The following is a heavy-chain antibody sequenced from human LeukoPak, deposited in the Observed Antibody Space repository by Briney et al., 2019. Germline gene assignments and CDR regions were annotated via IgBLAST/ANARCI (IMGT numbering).Heavy chain of an antibody. Sequence: PSETLSLTCAVYGGSFSGYYWSWIRQPPGKGLEWIEEINHSGSTNYNPSLKSRVSISIDTSNNDLSLKVTSVTAADTAGYYCARAPWAYGNYVHAFDIWGQGTMVTVSS. D-gene: IGHD4-11*01. CDR2: INHSGST. CDR3: ARAPWAYGNYVHAFDI. CDR1: GGSFSGYY. V-gene: IGHV4-34*01. J-gene: IGHJ3*02.